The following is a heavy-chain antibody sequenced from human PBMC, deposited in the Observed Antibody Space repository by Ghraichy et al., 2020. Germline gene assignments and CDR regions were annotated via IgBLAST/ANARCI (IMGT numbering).Heavy chain of an antibody. CDR3: ARGGGGWLQFIDYYYYMDV. J-gene: IGHJ6*03. CDR1: GGSVSSGSHY. CDR2: IYYSGST. D-gene: IGHD5-24*01. Sequence: SETLSLTCTVSGGSVSSGSHYWSWIRQPPGKGLEWIGYIYYSGSTNYNPSLKSRVTISVDTSKNQFSLKLSSVTAADTAMYYCARGGGGWLQFIDYYYYMDVWGKGTTVTVSS. V-gene: IGHV4-61*01.